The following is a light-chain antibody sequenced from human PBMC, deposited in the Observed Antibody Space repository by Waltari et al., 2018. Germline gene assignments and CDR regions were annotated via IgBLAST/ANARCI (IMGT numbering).Light chain of an antibody. J-gene: IGLJ1*01. CDR3: QAWDSSTAYV. Sequence: SYELTQPPSVSVSPGQTASITCSGDKLGDKYASWYQQKPGQPPVLVIYQDSKRPSGIPGRVSGSKSANTATLSISGTQAMDEADYYCQAWDSSTAYVFGTGTKVTVL. CDR2: QDS. CDR1: KLGDKY. V-gene: IGLV3-1*01.